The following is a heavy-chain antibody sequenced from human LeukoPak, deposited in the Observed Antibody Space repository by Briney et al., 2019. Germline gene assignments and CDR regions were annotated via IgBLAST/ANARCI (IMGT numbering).Heavy chain of an antibody. D-gene: IGHD3-22*01. J-gene: IGHJ4*02. CDR3: ARDETDYYDSSVYRGN. CDR1: GYTFTGYY. CDR2: INPNSGGT. Sequence: ASVKVSCKASGYTFTGYYMHWVRQAPGQGLEWMGWINPNSGGTNYAQKFQGRVTMTRDTSISTVYMELSGLRSDDTAVYYCARDETDYYDSSVYRGNWGQGTLVTVSS. V-gene: IGHV1-2*02.